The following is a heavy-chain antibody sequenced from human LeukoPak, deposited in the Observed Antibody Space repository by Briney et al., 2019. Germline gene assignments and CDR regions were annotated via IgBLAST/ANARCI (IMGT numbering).Heavy chain of an antibody. V-gene: IGHV3-53*01. D-gene: IGHD3-10*01. CDR2: IYSGGNT. Sequence: GGSLRLSCAASGFTVSNTYMSWVRQAPGNGLEWVSLIYSGGNTYYADSVKGRFSISRDNSKNTLYLQMNSLRAEDTAVYYCARDGWAGWFDPWGQGTLVTVSS. J-gene: IGHJ5*02. CDR3: ARDGWAGWFDP. CDR1: GFTVSNTY.